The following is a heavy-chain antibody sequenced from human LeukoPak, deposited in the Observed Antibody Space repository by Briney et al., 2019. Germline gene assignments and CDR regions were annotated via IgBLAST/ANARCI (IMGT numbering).Heavy chain of an antibody. CDR2: IYYSGST. CDR1: GGSISSGDYY. Sequence: SETLSLTCTVFGGSISSGDYYWSWIRQPPGKGLEWIGYIYYSGSTYYNPSLKSRVTISVDTSKNQFSLKLSSVTAADTAVYYCARGDYVDTAMVFDYWGQGTLVTVSS. D-gene: IGHD5-18*01. J-gene: IGHJ4*02. V-gene: IGHV4-30-4*01. CDR3: ARGDYVDTAMVFDY.